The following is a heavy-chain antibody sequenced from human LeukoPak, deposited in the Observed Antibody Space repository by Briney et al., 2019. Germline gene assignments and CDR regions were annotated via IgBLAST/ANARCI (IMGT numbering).Heavy chain of an antibody. Sequence: SVKVSCKASGGTFSSYAISWVRQAPGQGLEWMGGIIPIFGTANYAQKFQGRVTMTTDTSTSTAYMELRSLRSDDTAVYYCARDVGPVLRYFDWLVGHYYMDVWGKGTTVTVSS. D-gene: IGHD3-9*01. J-gene: IGHJ6*03. CDR1: GGTFSSYA. CDR3: ARDVGPVLRYFDWLVGHYYMDV. V-gene: IGHV1-69*05. CDR2: IIPIFGTA.